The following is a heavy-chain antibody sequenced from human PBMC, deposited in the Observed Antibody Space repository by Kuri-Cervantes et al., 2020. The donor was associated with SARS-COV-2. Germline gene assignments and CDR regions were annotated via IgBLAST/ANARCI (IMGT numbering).Heavy chain of an antibody. CDR2: IGTAGDT. V-gene: IGHV3-13*03. CDR3: TTDPGKGSSLHIYIYFDY. J-gene: IGHJ4*02. Sequence: LTCAACGFTFSSYDMHWVRQATGKGLEWVSAIGTAGDTYYPGSVKGQFTISRENAKNSLYLQMNSLRAGDTAVYYCTTDPGKGSSLHIYIYFDYWGQGTLVTVSS. D-gene: IGHD1-26*01. CDR1: GFTFSSYD.